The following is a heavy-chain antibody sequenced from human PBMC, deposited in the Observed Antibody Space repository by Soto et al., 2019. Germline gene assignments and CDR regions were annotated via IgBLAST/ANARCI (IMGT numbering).Heavy chain of an antibody. J-gene: IGHJ6*02. Sequence: SVKVSCKASGGTFSSYAISWVRQAPGQGLEWMGGIIPIFGTANYAQKFQGRVTITADESTSTAYMELSSLRSEDTAVYYCARSEDPPVTTYWGPLDVWGQGTTVTVSS. CDR2: IIPIFGTA. CDR3: ARSEDPPVTTYWGPLDV. D-gene: IGHD4-4*01. V-gene: IGHV1-69*13. CDR1: GGTFSSYA.